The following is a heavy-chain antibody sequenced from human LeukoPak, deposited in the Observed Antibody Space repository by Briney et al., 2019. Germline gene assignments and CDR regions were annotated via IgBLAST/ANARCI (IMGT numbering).Heavy chain of an antibody. J-gene: IGHJ4*02. V-gene: IGHV4-61*02. CDR1: GGSISSGTDY. CDR3: ARTHRSSFDY. CDR2: IYTSGST. Sequence: PSQTLSLTCTVAGGSISSGTDYWSWIRQPAGKGLEWIGRIYTSGSTNYDPSLKSRVTISEDTSKNQFSLKLSSVTAADTAVYYCARTHRSSFDYWGQGTLVTVSS.